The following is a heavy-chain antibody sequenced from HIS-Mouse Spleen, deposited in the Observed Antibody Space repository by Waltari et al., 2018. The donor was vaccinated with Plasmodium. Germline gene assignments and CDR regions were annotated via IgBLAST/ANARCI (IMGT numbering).Heavy chain of an antibody. CDR3: ARLVVVASKDSY. J-gene: IGHJ4*02. CDR1: GGSFIGYY. V-gene: IGHV4-34*01. CDR2: INHSGST. Sequence: QVQLQQWGAGLFTPSETLSLPCAVSGGSFIGYYWSWIRQPPGKGLEGIGEINHSGSTNYNPSLKSRVTISVDTSKNQFSLKLSSVTAADTAVYYCARLVVVASKDSYWGQGTLVTVSS. D-gene: IGHD2-15*01.